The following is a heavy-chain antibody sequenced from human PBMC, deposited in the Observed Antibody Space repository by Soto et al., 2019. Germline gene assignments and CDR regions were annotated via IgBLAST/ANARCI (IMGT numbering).Heavy chain of an antibody. J-gene: IGHJ4*02. CDR1: GGTFSSYV. V-gene: IGHV1-69*15. CDR3: AREGVGPTSGSVEY. Sequence: QVHLVQSGAEVKKPGSSMKVSCKVSGGTFSSYVLSWVRQAPGQGLEWMGRIIPMFGTTDYAENFQGRLTIIADESTSTAYMELSSLRSEDTALYFCAREGVGPTSGSVEYWGQGTLVSVST. D-gene: IGHD1-26*01. CDR2: IIPMFGTT.